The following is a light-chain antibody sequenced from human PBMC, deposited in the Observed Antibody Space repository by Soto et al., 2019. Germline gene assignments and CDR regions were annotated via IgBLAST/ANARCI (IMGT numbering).Light chain of an antibody. CDR3: QQRSNWPSS. V-gene: IGKV3-11*01. CDR2: DAS. J-gene: IGKJ4*01. CDR1: QSVSGY. Sequence: EIVLTQSPATLSLSPGNRATLSCRASQSVSGYLAWYQQKPGQAPRLLIYDASNRATGIPARFSGSGSGTDFPLANAALEPADLAVEYGQQRSNWPSSCGGGTKVEI.